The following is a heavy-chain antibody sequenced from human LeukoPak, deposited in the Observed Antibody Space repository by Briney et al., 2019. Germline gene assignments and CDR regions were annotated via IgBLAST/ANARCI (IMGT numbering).Heavy chain of an antibody. V-gene: IGHV3-53*01. J-gene: IGHJ4*02. CDR3: ARGGYSGYEMAVFGY. Sequence: GGSLRLSYAASGFTVSSNYMSWVRQAPGKGLEWVSVIYSGGSTYYADSVKGRFTISRDNSKNTLYLQMNSLRAEDTAVYYCARGGYSGYEMAVFGYWGQGTLVTVSS. D-gene: IGHD5-12*01. CDR2: IYSGGST. CDR1: GFTVSSNY.